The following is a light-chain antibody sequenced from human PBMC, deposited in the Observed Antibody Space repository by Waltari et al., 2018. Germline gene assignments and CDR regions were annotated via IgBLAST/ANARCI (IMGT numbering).Light chain of an antibody. CDR2: AAS. CDR1: QSVSSN. V-gene: IGKV3-15*01. CDR3: QQYNNWPPMYT. J-gene: IGKJ2*01. Sequence: EIVMTQSPATLSVSPGERVTLSCRASQSVSSNLAWYQQKPGHAPRVLIYAASTRATGIPAMFSGSGSGTEFTLTISSLQSEDFAVYYCQQYNNWPPMYTFGQGTKLEIK.